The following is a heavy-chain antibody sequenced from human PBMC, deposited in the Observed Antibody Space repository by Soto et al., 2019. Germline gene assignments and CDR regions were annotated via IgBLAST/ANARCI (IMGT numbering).Heavy chain of an antibody. CDR1: GFTFSSYA. D-gene: IGHD4-17*01. V-gene: IGHV3-23*01. Sequence: EVQLLESGGGLVQPGGSLRLSCAASGFTFSSYAMSWVRQAPGKGLEWVSAISGSGGSTYYADSVKGRFTISRDNSKNTLYXXXXXXXXEDTAVYYCAKEPDYGDYVVWGQGTLVTVSS. CDR2: ISGSGGST. J-gene: IGHJ4*02. CDR3: AKEPDYGDYVV.